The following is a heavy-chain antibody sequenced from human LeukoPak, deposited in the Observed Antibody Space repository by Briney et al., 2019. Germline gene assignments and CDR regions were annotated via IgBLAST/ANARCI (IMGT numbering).Heavy chain of an antibody. CDR3: ARGEYYYDSAY. CDR2: VKQGGSEK. V-gene: IGHV3-7*01. J-gene: IGHJ4*02. CDR1: GFIFSTYW. Sequence: AGGSLRLSCAASGFIFSTYWMSWVRQVPGKGLEWVASVKQGGSEKYYVDSVKGRFTISRDNAKNSLYLQMDSVRGEDTAVYYCARGEYYYDSAYWGQGTLVTVSS. D-gene: IGHD3-22*01.